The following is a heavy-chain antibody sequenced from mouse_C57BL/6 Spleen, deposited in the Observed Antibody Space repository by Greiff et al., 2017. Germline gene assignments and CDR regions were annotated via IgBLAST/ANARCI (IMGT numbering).Heavy chain of an antibody. Sequence: EVQLQQSGPELVKPGASVKISCKASGYTFTDYYMNWVKQSHGKSLEWIGDINPNNGGTSYNQKFKGKATLTVDKSSSTAYMELRSLTSEDSAVYYCARWSTTVVFDYWGQGTTLTVSS. D-gene: IGHD1-1*01. CDR1: GYTFTDYY. CDR3: ARWSTTVVFDY. V-gene: IGHV1-26*01. J-gene: IGHJ2*01. CDR2: INPNNGGT.